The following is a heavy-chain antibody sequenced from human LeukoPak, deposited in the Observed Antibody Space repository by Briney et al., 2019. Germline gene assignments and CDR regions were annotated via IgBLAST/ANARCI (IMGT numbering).Heavy chain of an antibody. CDR3: ARQSISSRRAFDI. CDR1: GGSISNYY. J-gene: IGHJ3*02. Sequence: SETLSLTCSVSGGSISNYYWSWIRQPPGKGLEYIGYSYYSGSTDYNPSLKSRVTISVDTSKNQFSLVLTSVTAADSAVYYCARQSISSRRAFDIWGQGTMVTVSS. D-gene: IGHD6-6*01. V-gene: IGHV4-59*08. CDR2: SYYSGST.